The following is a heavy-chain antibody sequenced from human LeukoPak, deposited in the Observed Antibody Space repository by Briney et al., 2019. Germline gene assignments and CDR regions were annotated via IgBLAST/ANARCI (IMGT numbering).Heavy chain of an antibody. CDR3: AREIDYYGSGMGY. D-gene: IGHD3-10*01. V-gene: IGHV4-4*02. J-gene: IGHJ4*02. CDR1: GGSISTSNW. CDR2: IYHSGIT. Sequence: SGTLSLTCAVSGGSISTSNWWNWVRQSPGKGLEWIGEIYHSGITRYNPSLKSRVTISVDKSNNQISLKLTSVTAADTAVYHCAREIDYYGSGMGYWGRGTLVTVSS.